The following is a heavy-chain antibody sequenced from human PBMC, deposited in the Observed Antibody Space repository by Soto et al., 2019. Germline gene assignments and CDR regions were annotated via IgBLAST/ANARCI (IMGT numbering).Heavy chain of an antibody. CDR2: INHSGST. V-gene: IGHV4-34*01. Sequence: LVTLSLTCAVYGWSFSVYDLSLIRQPPGKGLEWIGEINHSGSTNYNPSLKSRVTISVDTSKNQFSLKLSSVTAADTAVYYCARGRVVLWLQLPVAFDIWGQGTMVTVSS. CDR1: GWSFSVYD. D-gene: IGHD5-18*01. CDR3: ARGRVVLWLQLPVAFDI. J-gene: IGHJ3*02.